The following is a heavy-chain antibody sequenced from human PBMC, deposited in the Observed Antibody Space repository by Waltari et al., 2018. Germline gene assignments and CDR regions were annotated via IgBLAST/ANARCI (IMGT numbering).Heavy chain of an antibody. Sequence: VQLVESGGGLVKPGGSLRLSCAASGFTFSSYSMNWVRQAPGKGLEWIGYIYYSGSNNYNPSLKSRVTIAVDTSKNQFSLKLSSVTAADTAVYYCARGSFYGGNFDAFDIWGQGTMVTVSS. CDR3: ARGSFYGGNFDAFDI. CDR2: IYYSGSN. J-gene: IGHJ3*02. D-gene: IGHD2-21*02. CDR1: GFTFSSYS. V-gene: IGHV4-59*01.